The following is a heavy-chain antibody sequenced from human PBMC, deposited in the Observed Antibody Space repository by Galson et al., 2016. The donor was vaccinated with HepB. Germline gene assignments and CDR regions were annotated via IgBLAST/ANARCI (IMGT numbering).Heavy chain of an antibody. Sequence: CAISGDSFSSNSAAWNWIRQSPSRGLEWLGRTYYRSKWYNEYAQSVKSRITINPDTSKNQFSLQLNSVTPDDTAVYYCVRENLGDCGGGICYYRNFNYWGQGTLVTVSS. V-gene: IGHV6-1*01. CDR3: VRENLGDCGGGICYYRNFNY. D-gene: IGHD2-15*01. CDR1: GDSFSSNSAA. J-gene: IGHJ4*02. CDR2: TYYRSKWYN.